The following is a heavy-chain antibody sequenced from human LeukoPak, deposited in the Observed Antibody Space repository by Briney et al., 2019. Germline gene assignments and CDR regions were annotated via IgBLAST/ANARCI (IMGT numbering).Heavy chain of an antibody. D-gene: IGHD3-22*01. CDR3: AKGPLYYYESTGRIDF. CDR1: GFTFDDYA. J-gene: IGHJ4*02. V-gene: IGHV3-9*01. CDR2: INWNSGSI. Sequence: PGGSLRLSCAVSGFTFDDYAMHWVRQVPGKGLEWVSGINWNSGSIGYADSVKGRFTISRDNAKNSLYLQMNSLRAEDTALYYCAKGPLYYYESTGRIDFWGQGTLVTVSS.